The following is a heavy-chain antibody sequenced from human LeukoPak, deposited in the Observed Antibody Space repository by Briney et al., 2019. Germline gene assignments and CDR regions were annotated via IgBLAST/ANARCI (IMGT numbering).Heavy chain of an antibody. CDR1: GGTFSSYA. D-gene: IGHD6-13*01. CDR3: ARALGDSSSWYAFDI. J-gene: IGHJ3*02. CDR2: IIPIFGTA. Sequence: SVKVSCRASGGTFSSYAISWVRQAPGQGLEWMGGIIPIFGTANYAQKFQGRVTITADESTSTAYMELSSLRSEDTAVYYCARALGDSSSWYAFDIWAQGTMVIVSS. V-gene: IGHV1-69*13.